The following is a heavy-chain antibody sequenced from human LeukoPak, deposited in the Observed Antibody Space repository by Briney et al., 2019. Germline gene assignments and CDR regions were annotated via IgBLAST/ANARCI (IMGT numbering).Heavy chain of an antibody. Sequence: APVKVSCKASGGTFSSYAISWVRQAPGQGLEWMGGIIPIFGTANYAQKFQGRVTITTDESTSTAYMELSSLRSEDTAVYYCARDTTAGAFDIWGQGTMVTVSS. CDR1: GGTFSSYA. J-gene: IGHJ3*02. D-gene: IGHD4-17*01. CDR2: IIPIFGTA. V-gene: IGHV1-69*05. CDR3: ARDTTAGAFDI.